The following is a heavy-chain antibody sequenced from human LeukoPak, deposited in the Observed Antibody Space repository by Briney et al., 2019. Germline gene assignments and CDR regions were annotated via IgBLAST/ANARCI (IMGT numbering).Heavy chain of an antibody. CDR1: GFTFSSYA. CDR2: ISGSGGST. D-gene: IGHD3-10*01. J-gene: IGHJ4*02. CDR3: AKDWWGSGSLYYFDY. V-gene: IGHV3-23*01. Sequence: GGSLRLSCAASGFTFSSYAMSWVRQAPGKGLEWVSAISGSGGSTYYADSVKGRFTISRDNSKNTLYLQMNSLRAEDTAVYYCAKDWWGSGSLYYFDYWGQGTLVTVSS.